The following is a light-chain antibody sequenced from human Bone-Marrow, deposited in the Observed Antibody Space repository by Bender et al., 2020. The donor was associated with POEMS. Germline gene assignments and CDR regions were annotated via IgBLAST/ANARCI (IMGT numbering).Light chain of an antibody. J-gene: IGLJ1*01. CDR1: NSNIGAGYD. CDR3: QTYDSSLSGSYV. CDR2: GNN. Sequence: QSVLTQPPSVSGAPGQRVTISCTGSNSNIGAGYDVHWYQQLPGTAPKLLIYGNNNRPSRVPDRFSGSKSGTSASLAITGLQAEDEADYYCQTYDSSLSGSYVFGTGTKVTV. V-gene: IGLV1-40*01.